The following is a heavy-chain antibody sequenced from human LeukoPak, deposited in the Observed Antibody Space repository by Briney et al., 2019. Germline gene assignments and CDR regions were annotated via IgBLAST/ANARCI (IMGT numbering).Heavy chain of an antibody. CDR1: GFTFSSYG. D-gene: IGHD2/OR15-2a*01. J-gene: IGHJ4*02. CDR3: AREGPRGNSQFDY. CDR2: ISYDGSNK. Sequence: GGSLRLSCAASGFTFSSYGMHWVRQAPGKGLEWVAVISYDGSNKYYTDSVKGRLTISRDNSKNTLYLQMNSLRAEDTAVYYCAREGPRGNSQFDYWGQGTLVTVSS. V-gene: IGHV3-30*03.